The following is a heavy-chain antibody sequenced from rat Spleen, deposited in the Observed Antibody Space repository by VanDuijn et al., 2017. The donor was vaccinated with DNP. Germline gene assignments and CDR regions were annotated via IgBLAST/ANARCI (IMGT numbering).Heavy chain of an antibody. CDR3: TTGTY. Sequence: EVQLVESGGGLVQPGRSLKLSCAVSGITFSDYYMAWVRQAPKKGLEWVATIIYDGSRTYYRDSVRGRFTISRDNGKSTLFLQMNSLRSEDMATYYCTTGTYWGQGVMVTVSS. CDR2: IIYDGSRT. J-gene: IGHJ2*01. CDR1: GITFSDYY. V-gene: IGHV5-7*01. D-gene: IGHD1-4*01.